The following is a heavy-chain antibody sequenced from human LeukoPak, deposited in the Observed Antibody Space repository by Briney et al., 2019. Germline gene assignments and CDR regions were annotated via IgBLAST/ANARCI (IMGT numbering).Heavy chain of an antibody. J-gene: IGHJ4*02. V-gene: IGHV1-18*01. CDR2: ISASNGDT. Sequence: ASVKVSCKASGYAFTRYGISWVRQAPGQGLEWMGWISASNGDTNSAQKFQDRVTMTTDTSTSTAYMELRSLRSDDTAVYYCARDFFHGHCAGLSCFLLDYWGQGSLVTVSS. CDR1: GYAFTRYG. D-gene: IGHD2-15*01. CDR3: ARDFFHGHCAGLSCFLLDY.